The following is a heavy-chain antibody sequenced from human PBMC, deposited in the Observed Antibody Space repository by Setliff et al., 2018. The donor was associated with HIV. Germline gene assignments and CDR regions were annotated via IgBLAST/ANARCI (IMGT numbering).Heavy chain of an antibody. CDR1: GGFISTGGYS. CDR2: IYYTGTT. J-gene: IGHJ4*02. V-gene: IGHV4-61*08. D-gene: IGHD3-10*01. CDR3: ARAYFGSGIYY. Sequence: SETLSLTCTVSGGFISTGGYSWSRIRQPPGKGLEWIGYIYYTGTTKYNPSLESRVTISVDTSKNQFSLKLYSVTAADTAVYYCARAYFGSGIYYWGQGTLVTVSS.